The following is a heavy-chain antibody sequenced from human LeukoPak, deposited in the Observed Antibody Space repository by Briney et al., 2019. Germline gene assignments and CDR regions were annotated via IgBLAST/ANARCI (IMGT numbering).Heavy chain of an antibody. CDR1: GDTFSSYA. Sequence: RASVKVSCKASGDTFSSYAVSWVRQAPGQGLEWMGEIIPMFGTANYAQKFQGRVTMTADKSTSTVYMELRSLRSDDTAVYYCARERKVVVTAMGDAFDIWGQGTMVTVSS. CDR3: ARERKVVVTAMGDAFDI. J-gene: IGHJ3*02. CDR2: IIPMFGTA. D-gene: IGHD2-21*02. V-gene: IGHV1-69*06.